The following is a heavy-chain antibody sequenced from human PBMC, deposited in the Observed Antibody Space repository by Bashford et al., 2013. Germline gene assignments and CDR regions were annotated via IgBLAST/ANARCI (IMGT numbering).Heavy chain of an antibody. CDR2: ISSSGSTI. CDR1: GFTFSDYY. J-gene: IGHJ5*02. CDR3: ARDANDYGDYAFISWFDP. D-gene: IGHD4-17*01. Sequence: GGSLRLSCAASGFTFSDYYMSWIRQAPGKGLEWVSYISSSGSTIYYADSVKGRFTISRDNAKNSLYLQMNSLRAEDTAVYYCARDANDYGDYAFISWFDPWGQGTLVTVSS. V-gene: IGHV3-11*01.